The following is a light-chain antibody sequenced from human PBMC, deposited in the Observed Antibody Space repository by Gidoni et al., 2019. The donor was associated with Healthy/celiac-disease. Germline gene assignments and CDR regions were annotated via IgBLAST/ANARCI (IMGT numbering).Light chain of an antibody. CDR1: SSDVGSDNR. V-gene: IGLV2-23*02. Sequence: QSALAQPASVSGSPGQSITISCTETSSDVGSDNRFSWYQQHPGKAPKLMIYEVSKRPSGVSNRFSGSKSGNTASLTISGLQAEDEADYYCCSYAGSSIVVFGGGTKLTVL. J-gene: IGLJ2*01. CDR2: EVS. CDR3: CSYAGSSIVV.